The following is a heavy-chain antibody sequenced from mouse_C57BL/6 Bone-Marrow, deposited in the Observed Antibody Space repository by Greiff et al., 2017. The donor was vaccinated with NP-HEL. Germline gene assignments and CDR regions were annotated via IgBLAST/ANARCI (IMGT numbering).Heavy chain of an antibody. J-gene: IGHJ2*01. D-gene: IGHD2-1*01. CDR3: ARGGNSSYYLDY. CDR1: GYSFTNYP. CDR2: FHPYYDDT. V-gene: IGHV1-47*01. Sequence: QVQLKQSGAELVKPGASVKMSCKASGYSFTNYPIEWVKQNHGKSLEWIGNFHPYYDDTEYNEKFKNKATLTVDKSSSTVYLELSRLTSDDSAVYYCARGGNSSYYLDYWDQGTTLTVTS.